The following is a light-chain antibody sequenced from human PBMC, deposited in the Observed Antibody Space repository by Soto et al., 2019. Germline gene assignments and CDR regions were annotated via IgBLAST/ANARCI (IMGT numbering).Light chain of an antibody. J-gene: IGLJ1*01. CDR2: EVS. CDR1: SNDVGGYDY. Sequence: QSALTQPRSVSGSPGQSVTISCTGSSNDVGGYDYVSWYQQHPGKAPKLVIYEVSHRPSGISDRFSGSKSGNTASLTISGLQVEDEADYYCSSYATSSPYVFGPGTKLTVL. CDR3: SSYATSSPYV. V-gene: IGLV2-11*01.